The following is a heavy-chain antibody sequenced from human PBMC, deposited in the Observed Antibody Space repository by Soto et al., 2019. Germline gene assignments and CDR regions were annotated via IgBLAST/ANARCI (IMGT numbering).Heavy chain of an antibody. J-gene: IGHJ6*02. V-gene: IGHV4-59*01. D-gene: IGHD3-16*01. Sequence: QVQLQESGPGLVKPSETLSLTCTVFGGSISGYYWSWIRQPPGKGLEWIGYIYHSGSTNYNPSLESRVTISVDTSKNQCSLKLRSVTAADTAVYYCARVLGLDYYYCGMDVWGQGTTVTVSS. CDR2: IYHSGST. CDR3: ARVLGLDYYYCGMDV. CDR1: GGSISGYY.